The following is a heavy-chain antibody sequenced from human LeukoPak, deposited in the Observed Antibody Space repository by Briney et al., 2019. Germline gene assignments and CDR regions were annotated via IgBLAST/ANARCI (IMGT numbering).Heavy chain of an antibody. CDR3: ARGEIVLMVYAIYPFDY. CDR1: GYTFSDYY. CDR2: MNVKTGAT. D-gene: IGHD2-8*01. J-gene: IGHJ4*02. Sequence: ASVKVSCKASGYTFSDYYIHWVRQAPGHGLEWLGWMNVKTGATSSAQRFPGRSTMTRDTSIGTASMEFSSLRSDDTAVYYCARGEIVLMVYAIYPFDYWGQGTLVTVSS. V-gene: IGHV1-2*02.